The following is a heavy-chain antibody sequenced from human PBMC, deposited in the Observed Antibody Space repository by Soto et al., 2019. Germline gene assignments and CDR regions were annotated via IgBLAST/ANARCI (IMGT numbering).Heavy chain of an antibody. CDR2: IYYSGST. CDR1: GGSISSGGYY. CDR3: ARDTYAGVGCNWFDP. J-gene: IGHJ5*02. Sequence: SETLSLTCTVSGGSISSGGYYWSWIRQHPGKGLEWIGYIYYSGSTYYNPSLKSRVTISVDTSKNQFSLKLSSVTAADTAVYYCARDTYAGVGCNWFDPWGQGTLVTVSS. D-gene: IGHD2-2*01. V-gene: IGHV4-31*03.